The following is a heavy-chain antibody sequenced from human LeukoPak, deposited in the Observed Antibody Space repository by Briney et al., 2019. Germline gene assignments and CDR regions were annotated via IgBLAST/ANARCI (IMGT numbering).Heavy chain of an antibody. CDR1: EFTFSSYA. J-gene: IGHJ4*02. D-gene: IGHD3-16*02. V-gene: IGHV3-23*01. Sequence: GGSLRLSCAATEFTFSSYAMTWVRQAPGKGLEWVSTISGSGGSTYYTDSVKGRFTISRDNFKNTLYLQMNSLRAEDTAVYYCAKDRRTFGGVIVREYYLDYWGRGTLVTVSS. CDR3: AKDRRTFGGVIVREYYLDY. CDR2: ISGSGGST.